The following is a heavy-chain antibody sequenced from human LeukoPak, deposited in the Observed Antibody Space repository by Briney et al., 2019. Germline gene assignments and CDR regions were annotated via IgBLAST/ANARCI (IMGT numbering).Heavy chain of an antibody. CDR3: VRAPTTGFGDICDY. J-gene: IGHJ4*02. CDR1: GYSISSGYF. V-gene: IGHV4-38-2*01. Sequence: SETLSLTCAVSGYSISSGYFWGWIRQPPGKGLEWVANIYHSGSSHCNPSLKSRVTISVDTSKNQFSLRLTSVTAADTAVYYCVRAPTTGFGDICDYWGQGILVTVSS. D-gene: IGHD1-26*01. CDR2: IYHSGSS.